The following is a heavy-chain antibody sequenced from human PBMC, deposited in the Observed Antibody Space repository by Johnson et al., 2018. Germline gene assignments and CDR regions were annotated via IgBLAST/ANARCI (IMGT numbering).Heavy chain of an antibody. CDR2: ISYDESNK. Sequence: QVQLVESGGGVVQPGRSXILSCAASGFTFSSYGMHWVRQAPGKGLEWVAVISYDESNKYYADSVKGRFTISRDNSKNTLYLQMNSLRAEDTAVYYCARDVGRWNDAFDIWGQGTMVTVS. CDR3: ARDVGRWNDAFDI. D-gene: IGHD4-23*01. V-gene: IGHV3-30*03. CDR1: GFTFSSYG. J-gene: IGHJ3*02.